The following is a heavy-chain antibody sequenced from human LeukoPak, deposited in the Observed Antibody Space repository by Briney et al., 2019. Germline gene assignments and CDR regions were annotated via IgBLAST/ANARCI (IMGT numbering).Heavy chain of an antibody. CDR2: ISYDGSNK. D-gene: IGHD3-10*01. V-gene: IGHV3-30*18. Sequence: PGGSLRLSCAASGFTFSSYWMSWVRQAPGKGLEWVAVISYDGSNKYYADSVKGRFTISRDNSKNTLYLQMNSLRAEDTAVYYCAKVMLDYYGSGSPIDYWGQGTLVTVSS. J-gene: IGHJ4*02. CDR1: GFTFSSYW. CDR3: AKVMLDYYGSGSPIDY.